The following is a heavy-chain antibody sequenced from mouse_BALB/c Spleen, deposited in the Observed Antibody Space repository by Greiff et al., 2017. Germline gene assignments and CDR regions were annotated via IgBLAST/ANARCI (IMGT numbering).Heavy chain of an antibody. CDR1: GFSLSTSGMG. CDR2: IYWDDDK. V-gene: IGHV8-12*01. J-gene: IGHJ3*01. CDR3: ARNDGYYSAWFAY. D-gene: IGHD2-3*01. Sequence: QVTLKVSGPGILQPSQTLSLTCSFSGFSLSTSGMGVSWIRQPSGKGLEWLAHIYWDDDKRYNPSLKSRLTISKDTSSNQVFLKITSVDTADTATYYCARNDGYYSAWFAYWGQGTLVTVSA.